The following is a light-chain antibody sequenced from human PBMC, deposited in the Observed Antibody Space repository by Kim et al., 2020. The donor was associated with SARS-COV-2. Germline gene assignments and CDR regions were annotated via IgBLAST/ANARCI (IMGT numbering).Light chain of an antibody. CDR2: GAS. CDR1: QTVRRIY. Sequence: EIVLTQSPGTLSLSPGESATLSCRASQTVRRIYLAWYQQKPGQAPRLLIYGASSRATGIPDRFSGSGSGTDFTLTISRLEPEDFAVYYCQHYGGSPWTFGQGTKVDIK. V-gene: IGKV3-20*01. CDR3: QHYGGSPWT. J-gene: IGKJ1*01.